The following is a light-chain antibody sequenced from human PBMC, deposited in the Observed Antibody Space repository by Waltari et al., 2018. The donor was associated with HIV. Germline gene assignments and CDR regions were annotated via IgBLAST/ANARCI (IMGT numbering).Light chain of an antibody. J-gene: IGLJ1*01. CDR1: SIGTKS. Sequence: SYVVTQPPSVSVAPGQTARTSCGGDSIGTKSVHWYQQKSGLAPVLVIYDDTDRPSGIPERFSGSNSGNTATLTIYRVEAEDEGDYYCQVWDASTTQPLVFGSGTKVTAL. V-gene: IGLV3-21*02. CDR3: QVWDASTTQPLV. CDR2: DDT.